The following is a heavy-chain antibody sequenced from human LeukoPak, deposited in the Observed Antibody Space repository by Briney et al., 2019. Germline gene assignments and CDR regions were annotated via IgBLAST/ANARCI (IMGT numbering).Heavy chain of an antibody. Sequence: GGSLRLSCAASGFTFSSYGMHWVRRAPGKGLEWVAFIRYDGSNKYYADSVKGRFTISRDNSKNTLYLQMNSLRAEDTAVYYCAGGPDYYYYYMDVWGKGTTVTISS. CDR2: IRYDGSNK. D-gene: IGHD3-16*01. CDR1: GFTFSSYG. J-gene: IGHJ6*03. CDR3: AGGPDYYYYYMDV. V-gene: IGHV3-30*02.